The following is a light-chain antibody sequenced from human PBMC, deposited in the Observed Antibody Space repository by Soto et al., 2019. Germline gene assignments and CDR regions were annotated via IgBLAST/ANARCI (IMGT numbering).Light chain of an antibody. CDR3: QQHGSSPLT. CDR2: GAS. J-gene: IGKJ4*01. V-gene: IGKV3-20*01. CDR1: QSVSSSY. Sequence: EIVLTQSPGTLSLSPGERATLSCRASQSVSSSYLAWYQQKPGQAPRLLIYGASSRATGIPDRFSGSGSGTDFTLTISSLEPEDCAVYYCQQHGSSPLTFGGGTKVEIK.